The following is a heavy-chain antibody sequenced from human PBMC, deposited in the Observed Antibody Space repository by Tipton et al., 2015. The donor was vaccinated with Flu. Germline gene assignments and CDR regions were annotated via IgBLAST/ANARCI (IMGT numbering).Heavy chain of an antibody. CDR1: GGSISSYY. J-gene: IGHJ4*02. CDR2: IYYSGST. D-gene: IGHD1-26*01. CDR3: AREEGGIIVGATYFDY. Sequence: TLSLTCTVSGGSISSYYWSWIRQPPGKGLEWIGYIYYSGSTNYNPSLKSRVTISVDTSKNQFSLKLSSVTAADTAVYYCAREEGGIIVGATYFDYWGQGTLVTVSS. V-gene: IGHV4-59*01.